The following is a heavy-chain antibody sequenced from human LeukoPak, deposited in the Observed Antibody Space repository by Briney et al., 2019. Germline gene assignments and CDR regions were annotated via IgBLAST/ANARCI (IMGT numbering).Heavy chain of an antibody. V-gene: IGHV3-7*01. CDR1: GFTFSTSW. CDR2: INGDGSLN. D-gene: IGHD4/OR15-4a*01. Sequence: PGGSLRLSCAASGFTFSTSWMTWVRQAPGKGLEWVANINGDGSLNGHVVSVKGRFTISRDNAKNSVYLQMISLRDEDTAVYYCTRDRAYGALDYWGQGTLVTVSS. J-gene: IGHJ4*02. CDR3: TRDRAYGALDY.